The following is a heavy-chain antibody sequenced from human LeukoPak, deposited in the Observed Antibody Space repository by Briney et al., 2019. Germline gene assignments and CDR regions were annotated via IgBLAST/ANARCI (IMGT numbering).Heavy chain of an antibody. D-gene: IGHD3-3*01. Sequence: GGSLRLXCAASGFTFSSYSMNWVRQAPGKGLEWVSSISSSSSYIYYADSVKGRFTISRDNAKNSLYLQMNSLRAEDTAVYYCARDIRFLEWLSHYYFDYWGQRTLVTVSS. V-gene: IGHV3-21*01. CDR2: ISSSSSYI. J-gene: IGHJ4*02. CDR1: GFTFSSYS. CDR3: ARDIRFLEWLSHYYFDY.